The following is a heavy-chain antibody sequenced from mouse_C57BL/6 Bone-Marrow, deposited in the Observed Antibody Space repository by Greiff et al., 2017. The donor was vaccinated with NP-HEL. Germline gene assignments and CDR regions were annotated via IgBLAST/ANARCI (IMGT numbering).Heavy chain of an antibody. J-gene: IGHJ3*01. CDR1: GYTFTSYG. CDR3: AGRDYDGYCGFAWFAY. V-gene: IGHV1-81*01. CDR2: IYPRSGNT. Sequence: VQLQQSGAELARPGASVKLSCKASGYTFTSYGISWVKQRPGQGLEWIGEIYPRSGNTYYNEKFKGKATLTADKSSSTAYMELRSLTSEDSAVYFGAGRDYDGYCGFAWFAYWGQGTLVTVSA. D-gene: IGHD2-3*01.